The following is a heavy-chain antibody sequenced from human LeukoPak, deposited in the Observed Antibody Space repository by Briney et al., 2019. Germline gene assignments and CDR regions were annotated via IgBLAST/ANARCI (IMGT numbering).Heavy chain of an antibody. J-gene: IGHJ6*03. CDR1: GVSISNYY. CDR2: IYYSGST. D-gene: IGHD2-2*01. Sequence: SETLSLTCIVSGVSISNYYWSWIRQPPGKGLEWIGYIYYSGSTNYSPSLKSRVTMSVDTSKNQFSLKLSSVTAADTAVYYCAREVGYCSSTSCLWGHYYYYYYMDVWGKGTTVTVSS. CDR3: AREVGYCSSTSCLWGHYYYYYYMDV. V-gene: IGHV4-59*12.